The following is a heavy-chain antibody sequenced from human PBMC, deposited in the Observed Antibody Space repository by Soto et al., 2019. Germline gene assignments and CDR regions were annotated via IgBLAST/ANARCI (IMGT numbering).Heavy chain of an antibody. CDR2: INSDGSGA. D-gene: IGHD3-10*01. J-gene: IGHJ3*02. V-gene: IGHV3-74*01. CDR1: GFTFSSFW. Sequence: EVQLVESGGDLVQPGGSLRLSCAASGFTFSSFWMHWVRQAPGKGLVWVSRINSDGSGASYADFVEGRFTISRDNAKNTVYFQMNRLREEDTAVYYCIRDYGEAGSTNAFDIWGQGTMVTVSS. CDR3: IRDYGEAGSTNAFDI.